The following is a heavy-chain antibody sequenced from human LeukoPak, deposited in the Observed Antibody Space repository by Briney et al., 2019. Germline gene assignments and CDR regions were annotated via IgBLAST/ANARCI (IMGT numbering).Heavy chain of an antibody. CDR1: GYTLTGYW. Sequence: GASVKVSRKAFGYTLTGYWMHWVRQAPGQGPEWMGVISPSGGSTIYAQKFKGRVTLTRDMSTSTDYLELSSLRSEDTAVYYCARDNSVRDEAWWFNPWGQGTLVIVSS. J-gene: IGHJ5*02. V-gene: IGHV1-46*01. D-gene: IGHD5-24*01. CDR3: ARDNSVRDEAWWFNP. CDR2: ISPSGGST.